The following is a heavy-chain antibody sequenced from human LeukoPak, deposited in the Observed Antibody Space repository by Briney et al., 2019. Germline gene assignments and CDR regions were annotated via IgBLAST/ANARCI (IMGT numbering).Heavy chain of an antibody. CDR2: IIPIFGTA. J-gene: IGHJ3*02. Sequence: GASVEVSCKASGGTFSSYAISWVRQAPGQGLEWMGGIIPIFGTANYAQKFQGRVTITVDESTSTAYMELSSLRSEDTAVYYCAIVLRYFGWSGIDIWGQGTMVTVSS. CDR1: GGTFSSYA. CDR3: AIVLRYFGWSGIDI. V-gene: IGHV1-69*01. D-gene: IGHD3-9*01.